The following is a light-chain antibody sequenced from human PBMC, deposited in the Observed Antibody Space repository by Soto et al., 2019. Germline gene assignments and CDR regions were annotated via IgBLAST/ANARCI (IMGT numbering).Light chain of an antibody. CDR1: SREDGGYNY. CDR2: DVS. J-gene: IGLJ1*01. CDR3: SSYTTSNTRQIV. V-gene: IGLV2-14*03. Sequence: QSVLTQPASVSGSPGQSITISCTGTSREDGGYNYVSWYQHHPGKASKLMIFDVSNRPSGVSNRFSGSKSGNTASLTISGLQPEDEADYYCSSYTTSNTRQIVFGTGT.